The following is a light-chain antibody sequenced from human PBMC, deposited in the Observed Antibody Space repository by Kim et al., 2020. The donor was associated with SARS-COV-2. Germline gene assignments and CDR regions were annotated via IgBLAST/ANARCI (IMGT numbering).Light chain of an antibody. CDR3: SSYRSGNTWV. J-gene: IGLJ3*02. V-gene: IGLV2-14*03. CDR2: DVS. Sequence: QSALTQPASVSGSPGQSITISCTGTSSDVGGYNFVSWYQQHAGKAPKLMIYDVSNRPSGISNRFSGSKSGYTASLTISRLQADDEAAYYCSSYRSGNTWVFGGGTKVTVL. CDR1: SSDVGGYNF.